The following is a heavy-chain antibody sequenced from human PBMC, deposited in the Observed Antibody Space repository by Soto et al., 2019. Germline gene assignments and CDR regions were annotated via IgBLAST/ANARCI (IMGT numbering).Heavy chain of an antibody. V-gene: IGHV4-34*01. Sequence: SETLSLTCAVYGGSFSGYYWSWIRQPPGKGLEWIGEINHSGSTNYNPSLKSRVTISVDTSKNQFSLKLSSVTAADTAVYYCARLSAWPSWAAFDIWGQGAMVTVSS. CDR1: GGSFSGYY. CDR3: ARLSAWPSWAAFDI. D-gene: IGHD1-26*01. J-gene: IGHJ3*02. CDR2: INHSGST.